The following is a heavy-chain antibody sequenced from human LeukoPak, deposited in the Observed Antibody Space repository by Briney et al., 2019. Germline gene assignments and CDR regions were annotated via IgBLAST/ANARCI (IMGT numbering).Heavy chain of an antibody. CDR2: INPNSGGT. J-gene: IGHJ4*02. V-gene: IGHV1-2*02. CDR3: ARVSDYYDSSGNYGY. Sequence: GASVKVSCKASGYTFTGYYMHWVRQAPGQGLEWMGWINPNSGGTNYAQKFQGRVTMTRDTSISTAYMELSRLRSDDTAVYYCARVSDYYDSSGNYGYWGQGTLVTVSS. CDR1: GYTFTGYY. D-gene: IGHD3-22*01.